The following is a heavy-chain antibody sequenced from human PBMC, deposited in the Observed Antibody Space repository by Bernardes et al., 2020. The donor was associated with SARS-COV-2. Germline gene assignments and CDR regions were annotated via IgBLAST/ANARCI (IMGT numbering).Heavy chain of an antibody. J-gene: IGHJ4*02. CDR1: GFTFSSYA. CDR3: TRGPVSGYGSFGV. Sequence: GGSLRLSCAASGFTFSSYAMSWVRQAPGKGLEWVSAISGSGGGTTNYADSVKGRFTISRDNAKNMLYLQMSSLSAEDTAVYYCTRGPVSGYGSFGVWGQGTLVTVSS. D-gene: IGHD3-22*01. CDR2: ISGSGGGTT. V-gene: IGHV3-23*01.